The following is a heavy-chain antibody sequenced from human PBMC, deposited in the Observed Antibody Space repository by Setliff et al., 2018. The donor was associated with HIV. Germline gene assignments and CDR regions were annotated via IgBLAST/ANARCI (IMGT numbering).Heavy chain of an antibody. CDR1: GGSFSDNY. J-gene: IGHJ4*02. V-gene: IGHV4-34*01. CDR3: ARVSSTYWYFVLGYSDY. D-gene: IGHD2-8*02. CDR2: INHSGRT. Sequence: PSETLSLTCAVYGGSFSDNYWSWIRQSPGKGLEWIGEINHSGRTKYSPSLRSRVSISVDTSKTQFSLKLSSVTAADTAVYYCARVSSTYWYFVLGYSDYWGPGTLVTVSS.